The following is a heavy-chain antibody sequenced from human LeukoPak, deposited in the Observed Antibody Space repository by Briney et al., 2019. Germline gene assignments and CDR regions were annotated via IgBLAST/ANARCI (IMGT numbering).Heavy chain of an antibody. J-gene: IGHJ2*01. D-gene: IGHD3-22*01. CDR2: MSGSGGST. CDR3: AKDGYYDSSAYYYVRYFDL. CDR1: GFTSSIYG. V-gene: IGHV3-23*01. Sequence: GGSLRLSCAASGFTSSIYGMSWVRQAPGRGLEWVSAMSGSGGSTYYADSVKGRFTISRDNSKNTLYLQMNSLRAEDTAVYYCAKDGYYDSSAYYYVRYFDLWGRGTLVTVSS.